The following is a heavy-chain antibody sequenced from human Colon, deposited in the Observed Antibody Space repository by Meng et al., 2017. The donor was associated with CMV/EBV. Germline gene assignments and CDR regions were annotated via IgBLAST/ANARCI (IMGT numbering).Heavy chain of an antibody. Sequence: HLQRQQSGPGLMKPSGTMPLTRNVVCGSISSSNYYWGWLRQTPGKGLEWIGNIYYSGYTYYNPSLKSRLTISVDTSKNQFSLKLTSVTAADTAVYYCATDYGDYYFDRWGQGTLVTVSS. V-gene: IGHV4-39*07. J-gene: IGHJ4*02. CDR1: CGSISSSNYY. CDR2: IYYSGYT. D-gene: IGHD4-17*01. CDR3: ATDYGDYYFDR.